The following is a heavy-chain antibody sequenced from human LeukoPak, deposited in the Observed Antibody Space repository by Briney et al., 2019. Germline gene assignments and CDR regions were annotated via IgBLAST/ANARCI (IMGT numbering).Heavy chain of an antibody. CDR3: VKEGGLYNSGGYFDY. V-gene: IGHV3-23*01. CDR2: LSTGGDRT. D-gene: IGHD5-24*01. J-gene: IGHJ4*02. Sequence: GGSLRLSCAASGFTFRSYDMGWVRQAPGKGLEWVSTLSTGGDRTYYADSVKGRFTISRDTSKNTLYVEMNSLRAEDTAIYYCVKEGGLYNSGGYFDYWGQGTLVTVSS. CDR1: GFTFRSYD.